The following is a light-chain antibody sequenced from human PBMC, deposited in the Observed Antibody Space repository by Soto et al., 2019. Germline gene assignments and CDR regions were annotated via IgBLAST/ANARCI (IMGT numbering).Light chain of an antibody. CDR2: AAS. V-gene: IGKV1-39*01. J-gene: IGKJ5*01. CDR3: QQSSNTPIT. Sequence: DIQMTQSPSSLSASVGDRVTIACRASQSISTYLNWYQRKPGKAPKLLIYAASSLQGGVPSRFSGSGSGTDFTLTISSLQPEDFATYYCQQSSNTPITFGQGTRLAIK. CDR1: QSISTY.